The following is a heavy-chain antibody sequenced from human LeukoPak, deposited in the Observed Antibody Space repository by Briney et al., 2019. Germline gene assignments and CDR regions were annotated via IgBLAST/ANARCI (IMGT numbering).Heavy chain of an antibody. J-gene: IGHJ4*02. CDR1: GFTFDDYA. D-gene: IGHD3-3*01. CDR3: VRFQQQIF. CDR2: ISWNSGSI. Sequence: GRSLRLSCAASGFTFDDYAMHWVRQAPGKGLEWVSGISWNSGSIGYADSVKGRFTISRDNAKNSLYLQMNSLRAEDTALYYCVRFQQQIFWGQGTLVTVSS. V-gene: IGHV3-9*01.